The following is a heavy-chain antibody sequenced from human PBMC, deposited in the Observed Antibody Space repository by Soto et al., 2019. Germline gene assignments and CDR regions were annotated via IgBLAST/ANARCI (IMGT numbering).Heavy chain of an antibody. V-gene: IGHV2-5*02. Sequence: SGPTLVNPTQTLTLTCTFSGFSLSTSGVAVGWIRQPPGKALEWLALIYWDDDKRYSPSLKRRLTITKDTSKNQVVLTMTNMDPVATATYYCAHRPVPGGYCSSTSCYTLYYFDFWGQGTLVTVSS. CDR3: AHRPVPGGYCSSTSCYTLYYFDF. D-gene: IGHD2-2*01. CDR1: GFSLSTSGVA. CDR2: IYWDDDK. J-gene: IGHJ4*02.